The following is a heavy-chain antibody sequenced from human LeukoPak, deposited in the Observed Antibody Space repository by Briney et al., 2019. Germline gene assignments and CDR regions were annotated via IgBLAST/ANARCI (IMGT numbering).Heavy chain of an antibody. J-gene: IGHJ6*02. CDR2: INPNSGGT. V-gene: IGHV1-2*02. CDR3: ARGRIAAAGFYYYYYGMDV. Sequence: ASVKVSCKASGGTFSSYAISWVRQAPGQGLEWMGWINPNSGGTNYAQKFQGRVTMTRDTSISTAYMELSRLRSDDTAVYHCARGRIAAAGFYYYYYGMDVWGQGTTVTVSS. CDR1: GGTFSSYA. D-gene: IGHD6-13*01.